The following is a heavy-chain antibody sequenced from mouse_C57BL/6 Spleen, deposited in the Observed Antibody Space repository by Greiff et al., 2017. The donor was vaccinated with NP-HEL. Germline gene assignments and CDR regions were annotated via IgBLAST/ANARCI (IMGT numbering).Heavy chain of an antibody. CDR2: INPNNGGT. CDR3: ASGYYGRYAMDY. Sequence: EVQLQQSGPELVKPGASVKISCKASGYTFTDYYMNWVKQSHGKSLEWIGDINPNNGGTSYNQKFKGKATLTVDKSSSTAYMELRGLTSEDSAVYYGASGYYGRYAMDYWGPGTTVTVSS. D-gene: IGHD1-1*01. V-gene: IGHV1-26*01. CDR1: GYTFTDYY. J-gene: IGHJ4*01.